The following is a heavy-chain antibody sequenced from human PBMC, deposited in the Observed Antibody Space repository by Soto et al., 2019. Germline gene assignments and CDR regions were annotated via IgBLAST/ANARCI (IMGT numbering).Heavy chain of an antibody. CDR2: ISAYNGNT. Sequence: ASVKVSCKASGYTFTSYGISWVRQAPGQGLEWMGWISAYNGNTNYAQKLQGRVTMTTDTSTSTAYMELRSLRSDDTAVYYCARDRFGPHSVVVVAATGIYFDYWGQGTLVTVSS. V-gene: IGHV1-18*01. J-gene: IGHJ4*02. D-gene: IGHD2-15*01. CDR1: GYTFTSYG. CDR3: ARDRFGPHSVVVVAATGIYFDY.